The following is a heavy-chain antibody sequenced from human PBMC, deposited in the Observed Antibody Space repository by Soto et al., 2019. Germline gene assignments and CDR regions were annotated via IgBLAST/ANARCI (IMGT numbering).Heavy chain of an antibody. D-gene: IGHD1-26*01. CDR2: IDYSGSA. Sequence: QVHLQESGPGLVKPSESLSLTCTVSGVSISSYYWSWIRQSPGKGLEWIGYIDYSGSATYNPSLKSRVTMSADTSKNQFSQKLTSLTAADTAVYFCATLSRSTLLDWGQGTLVTVSS. J-gene: IGHJ4*02. CDR1: GVSISSYY. CDR3: ATLSRSTLLD. V-gene: IGHV4-59*01.